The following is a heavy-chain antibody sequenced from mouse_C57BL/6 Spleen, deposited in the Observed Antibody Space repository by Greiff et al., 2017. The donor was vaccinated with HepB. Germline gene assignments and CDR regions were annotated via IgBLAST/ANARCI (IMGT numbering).Heavy chain of an antibody. D-gene: IGHD1-1*01. CDR2: IYPGSGST. CDR1: GYTFTSYW. Sequence: VQLQQPGAELVKPGASVKMSCKASGYTFTSYWITWVKQRPGQGLEWIGDIYPGSGSTNYNEKFKSKATLTVDTSSSTAYMQLSSLTSEDSAVYYCARERIYYYGSPGYYFDYWGQGTTLTVSS. J-gene: IGHJ2*01. CDR3: ARERIYYYGSPGYYFDY. V-gene: IGHV1-55*01.